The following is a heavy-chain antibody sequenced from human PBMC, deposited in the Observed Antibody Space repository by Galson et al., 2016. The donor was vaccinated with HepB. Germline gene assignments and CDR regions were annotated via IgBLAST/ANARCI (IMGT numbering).Heavy chain of an antibody. Sequence: SVKVSCKASGCTFSRSVIRWMRQAPGQGPEWMGMIDPMFEATKYAQKFQDRVTITADESTNIAYMELSSLRSEDTAVYYCARGLDYGEYYWYFDVWGRGPLVSAAS. J-gene: IGHJ2*01. D-gene: IGHD4-17*01. CDR1: GCTFSRSV. CDR2: IDPMFEAT. CDR3: ARGLDYGEYYWYFDV. V-gene: IGHV1-69*13.